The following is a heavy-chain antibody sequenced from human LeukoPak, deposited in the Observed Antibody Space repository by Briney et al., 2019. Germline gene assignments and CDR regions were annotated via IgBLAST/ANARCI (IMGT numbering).Heavy chain of an antibody. V-gene: IGHV4-59*01. D-gene: IGHD3-10*01. Sequence: PSETLSLTCTVSGGSISGYYWSWIRPPPWKGLGWIGYIYYSGSPDYNPSLKSRVTISVDTSKNQFSLNLNSVTAADTAMYYCARASGGDGSGSLWGQGTLVTVSS. CDR1: GGSISGYY. CDR3: ARASGGDGSGSL. J-gene: IGHJ4*02. CDR2: IYYSGSP.